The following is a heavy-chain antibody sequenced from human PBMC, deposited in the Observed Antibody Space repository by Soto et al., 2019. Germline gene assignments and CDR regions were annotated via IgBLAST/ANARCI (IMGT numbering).Heavy chain of an antibody. Sequence: GESLKISCHGSGYSFTSYLIGWVRQTPGKGLEWMGRDSYTNYSPSFQGHVTISADKSISTAYLELSRLRSDDTAVYYCARQYYYGSGIYYMDVWGKGTTVTVSS. CDR2: DSYT. J-gene: IGHJ6*03. CDR1: GYSFTSYL. V-gene: IGHV5-10-1*01. CDR3: ARQYYYGSGIYYMDV. D-gene: IGHD3-10*01.